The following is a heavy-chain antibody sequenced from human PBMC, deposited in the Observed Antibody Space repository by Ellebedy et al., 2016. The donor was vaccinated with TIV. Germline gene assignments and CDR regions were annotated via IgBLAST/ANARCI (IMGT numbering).Heavy chain of an antibody. Sequence: GESLKISCAASGFTFSDYYMSWIRQAPGKGLEWVSYISSSGSTIYYADSVKGRFTISRDNAKNALSLQMKSLRAEDTAVYYCARDSPPDTAMVDYWGQGTLVTVSS. J-gene: IGHJ4*02. D-gene: IGHD5-18*01. V-gene: IGHV3-11*01. CDR3: ARDSPPDTAMVDY. CDR1: GFTFSDYY. CDR2: ISSSGSTI.